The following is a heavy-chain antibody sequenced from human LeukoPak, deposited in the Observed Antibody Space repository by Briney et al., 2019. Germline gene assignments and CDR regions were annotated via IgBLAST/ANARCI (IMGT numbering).Heavy chain of an antibody. CDR3: AKEMALGIAVAGFFDF. Sequence: GGSLRLSCAASGFTFSNYAINWVRQAPGKGLEWVSAISASGGSSYYADSVRDRFTISRDNSKNMLYLKMSSLRAEDTAVYYCAKEMALGIAVAGFFDFWGQGTLVTVSS. CDR2: ISASGGSS. J-gene: IGHJ4*02. CDR1: GFTFSNYA. D-gene: IGHD6-19*01. V-gene: IGHV3-23*01.